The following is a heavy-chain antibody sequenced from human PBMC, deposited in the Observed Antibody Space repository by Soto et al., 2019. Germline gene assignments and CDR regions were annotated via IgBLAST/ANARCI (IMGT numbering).Heavy chain of an antibody. D-gene: IGHD2-15*01. J-gene: IGHJ5*02. CDR1: GFTFSSYA. V-gene: IGHV3-23*01. CDR2: ISGSGGNR. Sequence: EVQLLESGGGLVQPGGSLRLSCAASGFTFSSYAMIWVRQAPGKGLEWIADISGSGGNRHYADSVNGRFTISRYNSNNMFYLQMNSLRAEDTAIYYCAKWAVVAGRRWFDPWGQGTLVTVSS. CDR3: AKWAVVAGRRWFDP.